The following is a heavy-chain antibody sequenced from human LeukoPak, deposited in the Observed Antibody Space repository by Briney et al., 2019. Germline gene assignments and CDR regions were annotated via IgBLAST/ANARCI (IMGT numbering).Heavy chain of an antibody. CDR3: AKGGAREIMPFDY. CDR1: EFTFSDYS. CDR2: ISAGSATR. Sequence: GGSLRLSCAASEFTFSDYSMNWVRQAPGKGLEWVSYISAGSATRYYADSVKGRFTISRDNGKNSLYLQMNSLRAEDTAVYYCAKGGAREIMPFDYWGQGTLVTVSS. J-gene: IGHJ4*02. V-gene: IGHV3-48*01. D-gene: IGHD2-2*01.